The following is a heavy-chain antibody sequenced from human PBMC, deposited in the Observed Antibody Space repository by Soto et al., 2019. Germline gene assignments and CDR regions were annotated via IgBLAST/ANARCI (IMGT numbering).Heavy chain of an antibody. Sequence: SVKVSCKASGGTFSSYAISWVRQAPGQGLEWMGGIIPIFGTANYAQKFQGRVTITADESTSTAYMELSSLRSEDTAVYYCARGSASYYYFDYWGQGTLVTVSS. CDR1: GGTFSSYA. V-gene: IGHV1-69*13. D-gene: IGHD2-21*01. CDR2: IIPIFGTA. CDR3: ARGSASYYYFDY. J-gene: IGHJ4*02.